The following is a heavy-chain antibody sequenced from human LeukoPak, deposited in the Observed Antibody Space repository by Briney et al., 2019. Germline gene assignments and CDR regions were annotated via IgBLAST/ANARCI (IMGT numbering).Heavy chain of an antibody. J-gene: IGHJ4*02. CDR1: GDSVSSNSAA. D-gene: IGHD6-13*01. CDR2: TYYRSKWYN. Sequence: SQTLSLTCAISGDSVSSNSAAWNWIRQSPSRGLEWLGRTYYRSKWYNDYAVSVKSRITINPDTSKNHFSLQLSSVTPEDTAVYYCASSGTYSSSWSLDYWGQGALVTVSS. CDR3: ASSGTYSSSWSLDY. V-gene: IGHV6-1*01.